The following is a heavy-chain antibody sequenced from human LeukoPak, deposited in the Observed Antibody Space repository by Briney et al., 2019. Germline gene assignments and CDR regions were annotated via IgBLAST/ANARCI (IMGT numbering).Heavy chain of an antibody. Sequence: GGSLRLSCAASGFTFSNYGMHWVRQAPGKGLEWVAFIRYDGSNKYYADSVKGRFTISRDNSKNTLYLQMNSLRAEDTAVYYCAKEADIVVVPAAIDYWGQGTLVTVSS. V-gene: IGHV3-30*02. CDR3: AKEADIVVVPAAIDY. J-gene: IGHJ4*02. CDR2: IRYDGSNK. CDR1: GFTFSNYG. D-gene: IGHD2-2*01.